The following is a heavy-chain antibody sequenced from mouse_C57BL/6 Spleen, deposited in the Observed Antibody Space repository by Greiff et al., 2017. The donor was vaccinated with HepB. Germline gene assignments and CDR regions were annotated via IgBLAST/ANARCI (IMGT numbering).Heavy chain of an antibody. J-gene: IGHJ1*03. Sequence: QVQLKESGAELVKPGASVKISCKASGYAFSSYWMNWVKQRPGKGLEWIGQIYPGDGDTNYNGKFKGKATLTADKSSSTAYMQLSSLTSEDSAVYFCARYYAEPYWYFDVWGTGTTVTVSS. CDR1: GYAFSSYW. CDR2: IYPGDGDT. V-gene: IGHV1-80*01. D-gene: IGHD6-5*01. CDR3: ARYYAEPYWYFDV.